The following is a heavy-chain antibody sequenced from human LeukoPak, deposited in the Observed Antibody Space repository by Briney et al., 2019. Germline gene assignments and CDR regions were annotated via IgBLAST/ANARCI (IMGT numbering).Heavy chain of an antibody. CDR1: GFIFDDYA. J-gene: IGHJ5*02. D-gene: IGHD1-26*01. CDR2: ISWNSGSI. V-gene: IGHV3-9*01. Sequence: GGSLRLSCAASGFIFDDYAMHWVRQAPGKGLEWVSGISWNSGSIGYADSVKGRFTISRDNAKNSLYLQMNSLKSEDTAVYYCGRSGRYRPSDLWGQGTLVTVSS. CDR3: GRSGRYRPSDL.